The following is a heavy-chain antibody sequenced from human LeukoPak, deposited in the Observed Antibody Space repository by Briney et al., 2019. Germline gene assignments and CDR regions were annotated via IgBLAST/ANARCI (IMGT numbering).Heavy chain of an antibody. V-gene: IGHV1-18*01. J-gene: IGHJ4*02. CDR2: TSAYNGNT. CDR1: GYTCTSYG. CDR3: ARGAGRAPIGWYVY. Sequence: ASAKVSCKASGYTCTSYGISWVRQAAGQWLEWMGWTSAYNGNTNYAQMLQGRVTMTTDTSTSTAYMELRSLRSDDTAVYYCARGAGRAPIGWYVYWGQGTLVTVSS. D-gene: IGHD6-19*01.